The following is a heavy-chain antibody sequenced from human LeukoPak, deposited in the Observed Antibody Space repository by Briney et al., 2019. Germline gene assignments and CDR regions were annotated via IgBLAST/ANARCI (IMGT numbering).Heavy chain of an antibody. CDR2: INHSGST. CDR3: ARGPDFWSGYYDY. D-gene: IGHD3-3*01. CDR1: GGSFSGYY. J-gene: IGHJ4*02. Sequence: SETLSLTCAVYGGSFSGYYWSWIRQPPXXXXXXXXEINHSGSTNYNPSLKSRVTISVDTSKNQFSLKLSSVTAADTAVYYCARGPDFWSGYYDYWGQGTLVTVSS. V-gene: IGHV4-34*01.